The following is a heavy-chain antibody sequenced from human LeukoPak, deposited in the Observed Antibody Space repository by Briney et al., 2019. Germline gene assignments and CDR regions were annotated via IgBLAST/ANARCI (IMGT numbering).Heavy chain of an antibody. Sequence: GGSLRLSCAASGFTFSSYSMNWVRQAPGKGLEWVSSISSSSSYIYYADSVKGRFTISRDNAKNSLYLQMNSLRAEDTAVYYCASLRSLYYDFWSGYPDPFGAFDIWGQGTMVTVSS. CDR3: ASLRSLYYDFWSGYPDPFGAFDI. CDR1: GFTFSSYS. J-gene: IGHJ3*02. V-gene: IGHV3-21*01. D-gene: IGHD3-3*01. CDR2: ISSSSSYI.